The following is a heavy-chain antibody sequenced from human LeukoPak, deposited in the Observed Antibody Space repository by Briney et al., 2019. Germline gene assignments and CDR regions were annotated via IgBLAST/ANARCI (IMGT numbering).Heavy chain of an antibody. CDR3: AKDYGGVSNF. V-gene: IGHV3-30*18. D-gene: IGHD3-16*01. J-gene: IGHJ4*02. CDR2: ISPDGSSE. Sequence: PGGSQRLSCAGSGFTFRSYGMHWVRQAPGKGLEWVALISPDGSSEYYTGSVKGRFTISRDNSKNTLYLQMNSLRPEDTALYYCAKDYGGVSNFWGQGTLVTVSS. CDR1: GFTFRSYG.